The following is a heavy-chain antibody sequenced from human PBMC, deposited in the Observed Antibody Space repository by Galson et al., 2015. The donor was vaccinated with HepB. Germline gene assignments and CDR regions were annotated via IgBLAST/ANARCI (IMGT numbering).Heavy chain of an antibody. CDR3: ANRLVLGWFDP. D-gene: IGHD6-6*01. CDR2: ISGSGGST. V-gene: IGHV3-23*01. CDR1: GFTFSSYA. J-gene: IGHJ5*02. Sequence: SLRLSCAASGFTFSSYAMSWVRQAPGKGLEWVSAISGSGGSTYYADSVKGRFTISRDNSKNTPYLQMNSLRAEDTAVYYCANRLVLGWFDPWGQGTLVTVSS.